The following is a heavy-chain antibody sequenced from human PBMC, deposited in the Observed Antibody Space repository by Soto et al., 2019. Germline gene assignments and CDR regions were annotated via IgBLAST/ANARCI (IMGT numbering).Heavy chain of an antibody. D-gene: IGHD2-15*01. CDR3: ARVGYCSGGSCSTYYYYYGMDV. J-gene: IGHJ6*02. V-gene: IGHV4-4*02. CDR2: IYHSGST. CDR1: GGSISSSNW. Sequence: QVQLQESGPGLVKPSGTLSLTCAVSGGSISSSNWWSWVRQPPGKGREWIGEIYHSGSTNYNPSLKSRVTISVDKSKNQFSLKLSSVTAADTAVYYCARVGYCSGGSCSTYYYYYGMDVWGQGTTVTVSS.